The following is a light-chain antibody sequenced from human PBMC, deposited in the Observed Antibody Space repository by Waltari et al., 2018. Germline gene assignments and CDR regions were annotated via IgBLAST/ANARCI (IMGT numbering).Light chain of an antibody. J-gene: IGLJ2*01. CDR2: DVN. Sequence: APKLLIYDVNTRPSGVSSRFSGSKFGNKAFLTISGLQAEDEADYYCSSFTTNTTRIFGGGTKLTVL. V-gene: IGLV2-14*03. CDR3: SSFTTNTTRI.